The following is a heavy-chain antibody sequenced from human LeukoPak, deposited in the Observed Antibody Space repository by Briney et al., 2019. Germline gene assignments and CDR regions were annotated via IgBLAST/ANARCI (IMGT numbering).Heavy chain of an antibody. CDR3: ARERGDYYDSSGYQNWFDP. Sequence: KTSQTLSLTCAVSGDSISSGGYSWSWIRQPPGKGLEWIGYIYHSGSTYYNPSLKSRVTISVDKSKNQFSLKLSSVTAADTAVYYCARERGDYYDSSGYQNWFDPWGQGTLVTVSS. J-gene: IGHJ5*02. CDR1: GDSISSGGYS. V-gene: IGHV4-30-2*01. CDR2: IYHSGST. D-gene: IGHD3-22*01.